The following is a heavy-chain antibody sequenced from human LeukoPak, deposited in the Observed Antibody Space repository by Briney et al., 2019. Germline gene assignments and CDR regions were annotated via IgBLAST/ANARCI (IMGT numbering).Heavy chain of an antibody. CDR3: AKLRTNIVVVPAATDY. V-gene: IGHV3-23*01. Sequence: RGSLRLSCAASGFTFSSYAMSWVRQAPGKGLEWVSAISGSGGSTYYADSVKGRFTISRDNSKNTLYLQMNSLRAEDTAVYYCAKLRTNIVVVPAATDYWGQGTLVTVSS. CDR2: ISGSGGST. J-gene: IGHJ4*02. CDR1: GFTFSSYA. D-gene: IGHD2-2*01.